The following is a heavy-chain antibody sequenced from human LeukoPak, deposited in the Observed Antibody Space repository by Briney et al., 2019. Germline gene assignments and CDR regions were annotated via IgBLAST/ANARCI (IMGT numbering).Heavy chain of an antibody. CDR3: MRGTEADYGLY. CDR1: GYTFTTYG. J-gene: IGHJ4*02. CDR2: ISVYNGNT. D-gene: IGHD4-17*01. V-gene: IGHV1-18*01. Sequence: ASVKVSCKASGYTFTTYGINWVRQAPGQGLEWMGWISVYNGNTHYAQRLQGRVTMTPDTSTSTAYMELRRLRSDDTAVYYCMRGTEADYGLYWGQGTLVTVSS.